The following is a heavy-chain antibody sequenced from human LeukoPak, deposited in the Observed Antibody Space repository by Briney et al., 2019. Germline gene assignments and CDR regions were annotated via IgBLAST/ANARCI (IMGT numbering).Heavy chain of an antibody. V-gene: IGHV1-24*01. CDR2: FDPEDGGT. D-gene: IGHD3-22*01. CDR1: GYTLTELS. J-gene: IGHJ1*01. CDR3: ARGFSYSSDAENFQH. Sequence: ASVKVSCKVSGYTLTELSMHWVRQAPGKGLEWMGGFDPEDGGTIYAQKFQGRVTMTEDTSTDTAYMELSSLRSDDTAVYYCARGFSYSSDAENFQHWGQGTLVTVSS.